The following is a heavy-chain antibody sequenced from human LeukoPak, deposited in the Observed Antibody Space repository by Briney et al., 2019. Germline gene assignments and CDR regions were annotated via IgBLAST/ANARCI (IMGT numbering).Heavy chain of an antibody. Sequence: GGSLRLSCAASRFTFNKYGMHWVRQAPGKGLEWVAFIRYDGSNKNYADSVKGRFTISRDNSKNTLYLQMNSLRADDTAVYYCAKGSAWYGNVDFDYWGQGTLVTVSS. J-gene: IGHJ4*02. V-gene: IGHV3-30*02. CDR1: RFTFNKYG. CDR2: IRYDGSNK. D-gene: IGHD6-19*01. CDR3: AKGSAWYGNVDFDY.